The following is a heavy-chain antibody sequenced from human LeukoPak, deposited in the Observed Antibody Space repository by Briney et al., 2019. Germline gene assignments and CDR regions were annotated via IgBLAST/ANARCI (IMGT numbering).Heavy chain of an antibody. Sequence: ASVKVSCKASGYTFTGYYMHWVRQAPGQGPEWMGWINPNSGGTNYAQKFQGRVTMTRDTSISTAYMELSRLRSDDTAVYYCARDAGWTTVTTFGGNWFDPWGQGTLVTVSS. D-gene: IGHD4-11*01. V-gene: IGHV1-2*02. CDR3: ARDAGWTTVTTFGGNWFDP. CDR1: GYTFTGYY. J-gene: IGHJ5*02. CDR2: INPNSGGT.